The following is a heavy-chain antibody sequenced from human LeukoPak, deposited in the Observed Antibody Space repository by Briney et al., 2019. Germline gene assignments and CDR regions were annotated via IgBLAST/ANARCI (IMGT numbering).Heavy chain of an antibody. D-gene: IGHD6-19*01. V-gene: IGHV3-15*01. J-gene: IGHJ3*02. CDR2: IKSKTDGGTT. CDR1: GFTFSNAW. Sequence: GGSLRLSCAASGFTFSNAWMSWVRQAPGKGLEWVGRIKSKTDGGTTDYAAPVKGRFTISRDDSKNTLYLQMNSLKTEDTAVYYCRGHSSGWYQSDAFDIWGQGTMVTVSS. CDR3: RGHSSGWYQSDAFDI.